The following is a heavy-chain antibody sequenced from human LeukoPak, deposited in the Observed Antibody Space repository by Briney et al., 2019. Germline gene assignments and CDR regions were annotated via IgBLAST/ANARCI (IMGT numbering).Heavy chain of an antibody. Sequence: PGGSLRLSCAASGFTFSSYGMNWVRQAPGKGLEWVSSITSSSSYIYYADPVKGRFTISRDNAKNSLYLQMNSLRAEDTAVYYCARSYSSSRGTLDYWGQGTLVTVSS. CDR1: GFTFSSYG. J-gene: IGHJ4*02. CDR2: ITSSSSYI. D-gene: IGHD6-6*01. CDR3: ARSYSSSRGTLDY. V-gene: IGHV3-21*01.